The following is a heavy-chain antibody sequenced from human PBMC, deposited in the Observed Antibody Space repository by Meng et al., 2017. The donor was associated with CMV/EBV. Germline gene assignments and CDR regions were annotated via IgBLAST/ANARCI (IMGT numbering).Heavy chain of an antibody. J-gene: IGHJ1*01. CDR3: AKAQAHSSRWYPWSLDLAEYFQH. CDR2: IRYDGSNK. CDR1: GFTFSSYG. D-gene: IGHD6-13*01. V-gene: IGHV3-30*02. Sequence: GESLKISCAASGFTFSSYGMHWVRQAPGKGLEWVAFIRYDGSNKYYADSVKGRFTISRDNSKNTLYLQMNSLRAEDTAVYYCAKAQAHSSRWYPWSLDLAEYFQHWGQGTLVTVSS.